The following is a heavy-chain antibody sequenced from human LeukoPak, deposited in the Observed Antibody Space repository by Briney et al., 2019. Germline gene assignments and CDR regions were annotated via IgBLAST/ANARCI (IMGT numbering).Heavy chain of an antibody. CDR1: GFTFSGSA. J-gene: IGHJ4*02. D-gene: IGHD6-19*01. V-gene: IGHV3-73*01. CDR2: ITGNTYAT. Sequence: GGSLRLSCAASGFTFSGSAMHWVRQASGKGLGWVGRITGNTYATAYAASVRGRFTISRDDSKNTAYLQMNSLKTEDTAVYYCAGGSGWYSPDYWGQGALVTVSS. CDR3: AGGSGWYSPDY.